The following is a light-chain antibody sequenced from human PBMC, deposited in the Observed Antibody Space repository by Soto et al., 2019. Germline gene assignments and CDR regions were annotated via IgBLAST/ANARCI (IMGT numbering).Light chain of an antibody. CDR2: QAS. CDR3: LQYQSYWT. CDR1: QSISRQ. J-gene: IGKJ1*01. Sequence: DIQMTQSPSTLSASVGDRVSITCRASQSISRQLAWYQQKPGKAPNLLIYQASNLETGVPSRLTGSGSGTAFTLASRRRQLDDFATYSCLQYQSYWTVGQGTKVE. V-gene: IGKV1-5*03.